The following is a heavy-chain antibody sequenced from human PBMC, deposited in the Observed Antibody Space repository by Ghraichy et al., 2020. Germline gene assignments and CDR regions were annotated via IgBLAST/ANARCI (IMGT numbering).Heavy chain of an antibody. J-gene: IGHJ6*02. CDR3: ARDLSSPYYGMDV. CDR1: GFTFSRHD. V-gene: IGHV3-48*02. Sequence: LSLTCAVSGFTFSRHDMSWVRQAPGKGLEWISYISSSSLTIFYADSVKGRFTISRDNAKNSVYLQMNTLRDEDTAVYYCARDLSSPYYGMDVWGQGTTFTVSS. CDR2: ISSSSLTI.